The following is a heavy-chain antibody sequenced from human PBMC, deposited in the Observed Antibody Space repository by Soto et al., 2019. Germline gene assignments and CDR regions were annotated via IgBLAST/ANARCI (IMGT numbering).Heavy chain of an antibody. Sequence: PSETPSLTCTVSGGSLSTSCSYWIWLRHPPGKGLEWIGSGYNSGSTHSNPSLKSRVTISVDTSKNHFSLKLSSVTAADTAMYYCARNYYDGSGYFYWGQGTLVTVSS. CDR2: GYNSGST. D-gene: IGHD3-22*01. V-gene: IGHV4-39*02. CDR3: ARNYYDGSGYFY. J-gene: IGHJ4*02. CDR1: GGSLSTSCSY.